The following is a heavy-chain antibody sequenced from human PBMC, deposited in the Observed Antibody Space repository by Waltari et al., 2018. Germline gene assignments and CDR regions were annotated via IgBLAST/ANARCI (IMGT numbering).Heavy chain of an antibody. CDR3: ARLTIAVAVYFDY. V-gene: IGHV4-34*01. J-gene: IGHJ4*02. CDR2: INHSGST. Sequence: QVQLQQWGAGLLKPSETLSLTCAVYGGSFSGYYWSWIRQPPGKGLEWIGEINHSGSTNYNPSLKSRVTISVDTSKNQFSLKLSSVTAADTAVYYCARLTIAVAVYFDYRGQGTLVTVSS. CDR1: GGSFSGYY. D-gene: IGHD6-19*01.